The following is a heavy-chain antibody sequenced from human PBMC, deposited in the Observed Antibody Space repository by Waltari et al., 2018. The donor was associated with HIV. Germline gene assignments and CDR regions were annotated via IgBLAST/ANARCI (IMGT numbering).Heavy chain of an antibody. D-gene: IGHD3-3*01. Sequence: QVQLQESGPGLVKPSQTLSLTCTVSAGSISSGSYYWSWIRPPAGKGMEWIGRIYTSGSTNYNPSLKSRVTISVDTSKNQFSLKLSSVTAADTAVYYCARDVIFGVVRGAFDIWGQGTMVTVSS. CDR3: ARDVIFGVVRGAFDI. CDR2: IYTSGST. CDR1: AGSISSGSYY. V-gene: IGHV4-61*02. J-gene: IGHJ3*02.